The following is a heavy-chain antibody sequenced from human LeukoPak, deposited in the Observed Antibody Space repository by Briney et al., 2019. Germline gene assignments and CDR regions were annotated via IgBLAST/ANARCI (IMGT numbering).Heavy chain of an antibody. Sequence: GASVEVSCKASGGTFSSYAISWVRQAPGQGLEWMGGIIPIFGTANYAQKFQGRVTITADESTSTAYMELSSLRSEDTAVYYCARDVRGFGERSYYYYMDVWGKGTTVTISS. D-gene: IGHD3-10*01. CDR2: IIPIFGTA. V-gene: IGHV1-69*13. CDR1: GGTFSSYA. J-gene: IGHJ6*03. CDR3: ARDVRGFGERSYYYYMDV.